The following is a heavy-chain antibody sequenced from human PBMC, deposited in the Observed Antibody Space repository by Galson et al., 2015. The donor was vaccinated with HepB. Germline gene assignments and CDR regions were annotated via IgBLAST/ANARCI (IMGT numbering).Heavy chain of an antibody. D-gene: IGHD6-19*01. CDR3: VTGRGWLEDY. Sequence: ETLSLTCTMSGGSISDYYCGWIRQSPGKELEWIGYVSRSENTKYNPSLKSRVTMALDTSKNQFSLRLTSVTAADTAVYYCVTGRGWLEDYWGQGMFVTVSS. J-gene: IGHJ4*02. CDR2: VSRSENT. V-gene: IGHV4-59*01. CDR1: GGSISDYY.